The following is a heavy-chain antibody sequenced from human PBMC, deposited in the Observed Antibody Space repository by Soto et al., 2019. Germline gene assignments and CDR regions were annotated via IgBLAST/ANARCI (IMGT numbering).Heavy chain of an antibody. V-gene: IGHV3-30*18. D-gene: IGHD3-22*01. J-gene: IGHJ4*02. CDR3: AKPYYYDSRAYYRLDY. CDR2: ISFDGSDK. CDR1: GFSFSSYG. Sequence: GGSLRLSCAASGFSFSSYGMHWVRQAPGKGLEWVAIISFDGSDKYYADSVKGRFTISRDNSKNTLYLQMNSLRAEDTAVYYCAKPYYYDSRAYYRLDYWGQGTLVTVSS.